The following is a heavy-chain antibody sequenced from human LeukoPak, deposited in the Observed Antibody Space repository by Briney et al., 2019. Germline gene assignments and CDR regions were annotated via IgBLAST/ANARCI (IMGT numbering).Heavy chain of an antibody. CDR2: IYTSGST. J-gene: IGHJ6*02. CDR1: GGSISSYY. CDR3: ARDLVVPAAISYYYYGMDV. Sequence: SETLSLTCTVSGGSISSYYWSWIRQPARKGLEWIGRIYTSGSTNYNPSLKSQVTMSVDTSKNQFSLKLSSVTAADTAVYYCARDLVVPAAISYYYYGMDVWGQGTTVTVSS. V-gene: IGHV4-4*07. D-gene: IGHD2-2*01.